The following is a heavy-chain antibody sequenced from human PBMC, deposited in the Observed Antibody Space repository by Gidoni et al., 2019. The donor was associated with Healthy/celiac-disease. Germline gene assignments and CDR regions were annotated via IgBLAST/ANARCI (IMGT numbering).Heavy chain of an antibody. V-gene: IGHV3-33*01. CDR1: GFTFSSYG. D-gene: IGHD3-22*01. CDR3: ARDLGYYYDSSGFVDYGMDV. J-gene: IGHJ6*02. CDR2: IWYDGSNK. Sequence: QVQLVESGGGVVQPGRSLRLSRAASGFTFSSYGVHWVRQAPGKGLEWVAVIWYDGSNKYYADSVKGRFTISRDNSKNTLYLQMNSLRAEDTAVYYCARDLGYYYDSSGFVDYGMDVWGQGTTVTVSS.